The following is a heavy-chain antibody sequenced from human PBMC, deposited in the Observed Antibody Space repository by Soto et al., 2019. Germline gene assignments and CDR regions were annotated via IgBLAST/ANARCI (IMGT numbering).Heavy chain of an antibody. CDR1: GGTFSNYA. CDR2: IVPMFATP. V-gene: IGHV1-69*01. Sequence: QVQLVQSGAEVKKPGSSVKVSCKASGGTFSNYAISWVRQAPGQGLEWMGGIVPMFATPNYAQKFQGRVTITADESTSTAYLEVRSLTSEDTAVYYCAGCSSSTTYWYYYGMDVWGQGTTVSVSS. CDR3: AGCSSSTTYWYYYGMDV. D-gene: IGHD6-6*01. J-gene: IGHJ6*02.